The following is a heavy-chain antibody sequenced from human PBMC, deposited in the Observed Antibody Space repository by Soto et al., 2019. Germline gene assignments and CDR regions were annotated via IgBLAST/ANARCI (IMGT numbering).Heavy chain of an antibody. V-gene: IGHV3-30*18. CDR2: ISYDGSNK. Sequence: GGTLRLACAAPRFTFNSYAMHWVRQAPGKGLEWVALISYDGSNKYYADSVKGRFTISRDNSKNTLYLQMNSLRAEDTAVHYCAKDGPTFFGARLISYSMDVSGQGTTDTSPQ. J-gene: IGHJ6*01. CDR3: AKDGPTFFGARLISYSMDV. D-gene: IGHD3-3*01. CDR1: RFTFNSYA.